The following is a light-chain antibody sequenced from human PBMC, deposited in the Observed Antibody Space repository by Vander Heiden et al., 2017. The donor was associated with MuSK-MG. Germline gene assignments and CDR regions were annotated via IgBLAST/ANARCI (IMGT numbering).Light chain of an antibody. CDR1: SSDVGGYNY. V-gene: IGLV2-14*03. Sequence: QSALTQPASVSGSPGQSITISCTGHSSDVGGYNYVSWYQQHPAKAPKLMIYDVSNRPSGVSNRFSGSKSGNTASLTISGLQAEDEADYYCSSYTSSSTYVFGTGTKVTVL. J-gene: IGLJ1*01. CDR3: SSYTSSSTYV. CDR2: DVS.